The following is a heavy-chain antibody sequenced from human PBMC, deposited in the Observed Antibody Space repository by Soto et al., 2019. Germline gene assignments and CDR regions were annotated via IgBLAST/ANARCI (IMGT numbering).Heavy chain of an antibody. J-gene: IGHJ4*02. CDR3: ATVDGYCSGGSCYQPFDY. D-gene: IGHD2-15*01. V-gene: IGHV1-24*01. CDR1: GYTLTELS. CDR2: FDPEDGET. Sequence: VASVKVSCKVSGYTLTELSMHWVRQAPGKGLEWMGGFDPEDGETIYAQKFQGRVTMTEDTSTDTAYMELSSLRSEDTAVYYCATVDGYCSGGSCYQPFDYWGQGTLVTVSS.